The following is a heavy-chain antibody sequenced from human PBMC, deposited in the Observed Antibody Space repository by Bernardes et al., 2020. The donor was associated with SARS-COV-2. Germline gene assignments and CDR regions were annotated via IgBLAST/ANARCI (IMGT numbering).Heavy chain of an antibody. V-gene: IGHV4-34*01. CDR1: GGSFSGYY. Sequence: SETLSLTCAVYGGSFSGYYWSWIRQPPGKGLEWIGEINHSGSTNYNPSLKSRVTISVDTSKNQFSLTLSSVTAADTAVYYCARGYYIGDYDFWSGYYKGNWCDRWGQRTLVTVSS. D-gene: IGHD3-3*01. J-gene: IGHJ5*02. CDR3: ARGYYIGDYDFWSGYYKGNWCDR. CDR2: INHSGST.